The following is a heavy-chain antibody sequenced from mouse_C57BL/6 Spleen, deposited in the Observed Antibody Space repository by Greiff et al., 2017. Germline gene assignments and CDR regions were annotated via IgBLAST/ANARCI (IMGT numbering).Heavy chain of an antibody. CDR1: GYTFTSYW. CDR3: ARALLRYYAMDD. CDR2: IDPSDSYT. J-gene: IGHJ4*01. V-gene: IGHV1-50*01. D-gene: IGHD1-2*01. Sequence: QVQLQQPGAELVKPGASVKLSCKASGYTFTSYWMPWVKQRPGQGLEWIGEIDPSDSYTNYNQKFKGKATLPVDTSSSTAYMQLSSLTSEDSAVYYCARALLRYYAMDDWGQGTSVTVSS.